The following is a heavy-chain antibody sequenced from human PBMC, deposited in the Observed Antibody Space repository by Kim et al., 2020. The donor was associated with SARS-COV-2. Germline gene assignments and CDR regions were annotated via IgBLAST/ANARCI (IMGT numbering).Heavy chain of an antibody. CDR2: IYHSGST. CDR3: ARVSDRNRTDY. J-gene: IGHJ4*02. CDR1: GGSISSSNW. Sequence: SETLSLTCAVSGGSISSSNWWCWVRQPPGKGLGWGGVIYHSGSTNYNPSLKSRATISVDKSKNQFSLQLSAVTAADTAVYYSARVSDRNRTDYWGQGTLVTVSS. V-gene: IGHV4-4*02.